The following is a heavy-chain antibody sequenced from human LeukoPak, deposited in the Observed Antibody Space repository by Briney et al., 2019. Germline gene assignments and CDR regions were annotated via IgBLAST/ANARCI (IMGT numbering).Heavy chain of an antibody. V-gene: IGHV3-7*01. CDR2: IKQDGSEK. Sequence: GGSLRLSCAASGFTFSSYWMSWGRQAPGKGLEWVANIKQDGSEKYYVDSVKGRFTISRDNAKNSLYLQMNSLRAEDTAVYYCARDGDVVVVAASEFDYWGQGTLVTVSS. CDR1: GFTFSSYW. D-gene: IGHD2-15*01. J-gene: IGHJ4*02. CDR3: ARDGDVVVVAASEFDY.